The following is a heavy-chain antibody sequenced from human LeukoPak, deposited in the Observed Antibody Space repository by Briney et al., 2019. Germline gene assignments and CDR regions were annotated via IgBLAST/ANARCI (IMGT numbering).Heavy chain of an antibody. CDR2: FYYSGST. CDR1: GDSISSNSYY. CDR3: ARHIPYGSGSYGGFDI. Sequence: SETLSLPCTVSGDSISSNSYYWGWIRQPPGKGLEWIGSFYYSGSTYYNPSHKSRVTISVDTSKNQFSLKLSSVTAADTAMYYCARHIPYGSGSYGGFDIWGQGTMVTVSS. D-gene: IGHD3-10*01. V-gene: IGHV4-39*01. J-gene: IGHJ3*02.